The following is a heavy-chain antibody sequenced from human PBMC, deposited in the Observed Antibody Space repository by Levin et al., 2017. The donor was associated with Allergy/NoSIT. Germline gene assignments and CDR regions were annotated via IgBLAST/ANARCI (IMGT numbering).Heavy chain of an antibody. Sequence: LSLTCAGSGFTFSDYYMSWIRQAPGKGLEWVSYITSSSGHTIYYADSVKGRFTISRDNAKNSVYLQMNSLRAEDTAVYYCARHTGGTYYFHYYGMDVWGQGTTVTVSS. CDR2: ITSSSGHTI. D-gene: IGHD1-26*01. CDR1: GFTFSDYY. CDR3: ARHTGGTYYFHYYGMDV. V-gene: IGHV3-11*01. J-gene: IGHJ6*02.